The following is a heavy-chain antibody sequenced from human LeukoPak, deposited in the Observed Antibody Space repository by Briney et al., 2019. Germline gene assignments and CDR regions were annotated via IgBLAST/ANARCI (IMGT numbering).Heavy chain of an antibody. V-gene: IGHV3-30*03. CDR1: VFIFDNFP. Sequence: GGSLRLSCAASVFIFDNFPIHWVRHAPGKGLEWVSIVSFDGTNNFYADSVKGRFIVSRDSSNNTVYLHMNSLRPDDTAVYFCARDRNVVGADFDSWGQGTLVTVSS. CDR2: VSFDGTNN. CDR3: ARDRNVVGADFDS. D-gene: IGHD2-15*01. J-gene: IGHJ5*01.